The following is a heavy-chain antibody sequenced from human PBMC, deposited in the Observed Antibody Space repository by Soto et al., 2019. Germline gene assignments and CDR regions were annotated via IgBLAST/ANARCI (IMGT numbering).Heavy chain of an antibody. CDR1: GGTFSSYT. Sequence: QVQLVQSGAEVKKPGSSVKVSCKASGGTFSSYTISWVRQAPGQGLEWMGRIIPILGIANYAQKFQGRVTITADKSTSTAYRELSSLRSEDTAVYYCARPTSMAGYRFDPWGQGTLVTISS. J-gene: IGHJ5*02. D-gene: IGHD5-18*01. V-gene: IGHV1-69*02. CDR2: IIPILGIA. CDR3: ARPTSMAGYRFDP.